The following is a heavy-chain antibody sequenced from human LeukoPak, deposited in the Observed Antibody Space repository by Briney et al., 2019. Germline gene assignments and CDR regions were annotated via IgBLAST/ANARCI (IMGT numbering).Heavy chain of an antibody. CDR3: ARDPTRQPVDY. CDR1: GYTFNGYF. V-gene: IGHV1-2*02. CDR2: INPNSGGT. D-gene: IGHD1-14*01. J-gene: IGHJ4*02. Sequence: GASVKVSCKASGYTFNGYFMHWVRQAPGQGLEWMGWINPNSGGTNYAQKFQGSVTMTRDTSISTVYVELSRLRSDDTAVYYCARDPTRQPVDYWGQGTLVTVSS.